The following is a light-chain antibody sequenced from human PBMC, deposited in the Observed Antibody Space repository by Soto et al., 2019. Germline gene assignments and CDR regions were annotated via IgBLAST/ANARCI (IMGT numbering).Light chain of an antibody. Sequence: EIALTQSPATPSLSPGERATLSCGASQSVSSNLAWYQQKPGQAPRLLIYGASTRATGIPARFSGSGSGTEFTLTISSLKYEDFAVYYCQQYNNWPRTFGQGTKVDIK. CDR3: QQYNNWPRT. CDR1: QSVSSN. J-gene: IGKJ1*01. CDR2: GAS. V-gene: IGKV3-15*01.